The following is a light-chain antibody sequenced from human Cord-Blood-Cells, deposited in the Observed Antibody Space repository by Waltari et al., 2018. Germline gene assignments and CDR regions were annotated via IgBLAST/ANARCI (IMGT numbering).Light chain of an antibody. J-gene: IGLJ1*01. CDR1: SSDVGGYNY. CDR3: SSYTSSIYV. Sequence: QSALTQPASVSGSPGQSITISCTGTSSDVGGYNYVSWSQQHPGKAPKLMIYEVSNRPSGVSNRFSGSKSGNTASLTISGLQAEDEADYYCSSYTSSIYVFGTGTKVTVL. V-gene: IGLV2-14*01. CDR2: EVS.